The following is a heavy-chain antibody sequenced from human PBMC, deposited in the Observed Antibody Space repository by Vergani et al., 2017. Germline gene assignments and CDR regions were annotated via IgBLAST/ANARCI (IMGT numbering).Heavy chain of an antibody. CDR2: INPNSGGT. CDR1: GYTFTGYY. Sequence: QVQLVQSGAEVKKPGASVKVSCKASGYTFTGYYMHWVRQPPGQGLEWMGWINPNSGGTNYAQKFQGRVTMTRDTSISTAYMELSRLRSDDTAVYYCAREGRGIVVTTNWFDPWGQGTLVTVSS. J-gene: IGHJ5*02. CDR3: AREGRGIVVTTNWFDP. D-gene: IGHD2-21*01. V-gene: IGHV1-2*02.